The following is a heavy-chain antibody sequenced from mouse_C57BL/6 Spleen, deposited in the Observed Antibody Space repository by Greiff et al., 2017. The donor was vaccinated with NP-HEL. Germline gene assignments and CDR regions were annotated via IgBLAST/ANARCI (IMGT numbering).Heavy chain of an antibody. CDR3: ARRENWYFDV. Sequence: QVQLKESGAELVRPGNSVKMSCKASGYTFTTSWIGWAKQRPGHGLEWIGDIYPGGGYTNYNEKFKGKATLTADKSSSTAYMQFSSLTSEDSDIYYCARRENWYFDVWGTGTTVTVSS. CDR2: IYPGGGYT. CDR1: GYTFTTSW. J-gene: IGHJ1*03. V-gene: IGHV1-63*01.